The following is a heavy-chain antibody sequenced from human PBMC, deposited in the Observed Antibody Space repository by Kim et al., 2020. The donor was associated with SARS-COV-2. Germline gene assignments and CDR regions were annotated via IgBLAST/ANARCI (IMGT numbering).Heavy chain of an antibody. CDR3: AKDTPLYYDILTGYYTKYYLDY. CDR1: GFTFSSYA. CDR2: ISGSGGST. J-gene: IGHJ4*02. D-gene: IGHD3-9*01. V-gene: IGHV3-23*01. Sequence: GGSLRLSCAASGFTFSSYAMSWVRQAPGKGLEWVSAISGSGGSTYYADSVKGRFTISRDNSKNTLYLQMNSLRAEDTAVYYCAKDTPLYYDILTGYYTKYYLDYWGQGPLVTVSS.